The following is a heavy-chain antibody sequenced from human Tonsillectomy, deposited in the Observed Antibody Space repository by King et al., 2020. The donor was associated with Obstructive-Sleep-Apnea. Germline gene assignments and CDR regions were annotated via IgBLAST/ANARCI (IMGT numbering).Heavy chain of an antibody. CDR1: GFTFSNAW. J-gene: IGHJ4*02. V-gene: IGHV3-15*01. CDR3: TTDPYPRITMIVVVLDY. CDR2: IKSKTDGGTT. D-gene: IGHD3-22*01. Sequence: VQLVESGGGLVKPGGSLRISCAASGFTFSNAWMSWVRQAPGKGLEWVGRIKSKTDGGTTDYAAPVKGRFTIPRDDSKNTLYLQMNSLKTEDTALYYCTTDPYPRITMIVVVLDYWGQGTLDTVSS.